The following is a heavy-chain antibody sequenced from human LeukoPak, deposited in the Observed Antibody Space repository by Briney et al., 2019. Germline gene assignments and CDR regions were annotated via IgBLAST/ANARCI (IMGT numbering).Heavy chain of an antibody. CDR1: GYTFTDYY. Sequence: ASVKVSCKASGYTFTDYYIHCVRQAPAPGQGLEWMGWTNPNSGDTNYAQKFQGRVTMTRDTSISTAYMELSRLRSDDTAVYYCARGYSRAVAGTYHAFDIWGQGTMVTVSS. V-gene: IGHV1-2*02. D-gene: IGHD6-19*01. J-gene: IGHJ3*02. CDR2: TNPNSGDT. CDR3: ARGYSRAVAGTYHAFDI.